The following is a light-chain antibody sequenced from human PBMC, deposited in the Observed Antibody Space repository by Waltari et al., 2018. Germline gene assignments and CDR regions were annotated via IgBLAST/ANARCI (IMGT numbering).Light chain of an antibody. J-gene: IGKJ4*02. V-gene: IGKV1-5*03. CDR2: KAS. CDR1: ESVKNN. Sequence: DVQLTHSPSTLSASVGDRVTITCRASESVKNNLAWYQHKPGKAPKVLVQKASRLASGVPARFSGSGYGTEFTLTISRLEPDDFATYYCHQYNTLPLTFGGGTKVEIK. CDR3: HQYNTLPLT.